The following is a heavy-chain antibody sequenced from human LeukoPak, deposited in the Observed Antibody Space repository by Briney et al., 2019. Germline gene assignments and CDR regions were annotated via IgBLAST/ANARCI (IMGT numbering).Heavy chain of an antibody. CDR2: INHSGST. J-gene: IGHJ4*02. CDR1: GGSFSGYY. D-gene: IGHD3-22*01. Sequence: SETLSLTCTVYGGSFSGYYWSWIRQPPGKGLEWIGEINHSGSTNYNPSLKSRVTISVDTSNNQFSLKISSLPAADTAVYYCATQNYYDSSGSTNWGQGTPVTVSS. V-gene: IGHV4-34*01. CDR3: ATQNYYDSSGSTN.